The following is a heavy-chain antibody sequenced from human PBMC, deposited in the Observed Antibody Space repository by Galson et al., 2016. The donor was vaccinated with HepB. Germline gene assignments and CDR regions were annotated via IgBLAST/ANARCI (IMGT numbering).Heavy chain of an antibody. J-gene: IGHJ5*02. D-gene: IGHD6-13*01. CDR3: TRGWRHASSSNWFDP. CDR1: TNYF. V-gene: IGHV1-46*01. Sequence: TNYFMHWVRQAPGRGLEWMGVINPSVGSPSYPHKFQGRVTMTRDTSTSTVYMKLSSLTSDDTAEYYCTRGWRHASSSNWFDPWDQGTVGIVS. CDR2: INPSVGSP.